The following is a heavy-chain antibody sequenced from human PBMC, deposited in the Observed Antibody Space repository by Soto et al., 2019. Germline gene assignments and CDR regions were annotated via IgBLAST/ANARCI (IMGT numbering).Heavy chain of an antibody. J-gene: IGHJ4*02. CDR1: GYTFTYYG. D-gene: IGHD3-22*01. V-gene: IGHV1-18*01. CDR2: ISAYSGNT. CDR3: ARLGDYDASGRDY. Sequence: ASVNVSCKASGYTFTYYGITWVRQAPGQGLEWMGWISAYSGNTHYAQSLQGRVTMTTDTSTTTAYLDLRSLRSDDTAVYYCARLGDYDASGRDYWGQGTLVTVSS.